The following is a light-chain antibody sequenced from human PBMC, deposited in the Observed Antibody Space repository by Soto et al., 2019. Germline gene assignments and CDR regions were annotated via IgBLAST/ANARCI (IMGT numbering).Light chain of an antibody. J-gene: IGKJ1*01. CDR1: QSVSSTY. CDR2: GAS. Sequence: EIVLTQSPGTLSLSPGERATLSCRASQSVSSTYLAWYQQKPGQAPRLLIYGASTRATGIPARFSGSGSGTEFTLTISSLQSEDFAVYYCQHYGDSLTWTFGQGTKVDIK. V-gene: IGKV3-20*01. CDR3: QHYGDSLTWT.